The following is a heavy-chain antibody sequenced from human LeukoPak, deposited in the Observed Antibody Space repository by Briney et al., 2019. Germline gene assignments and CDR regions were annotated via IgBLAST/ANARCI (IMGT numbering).Heavy chain of an antibody. J-gene: IGHJ5*02. CDR3: ARHEGGSGSYLGWFDP. V-gene: IGHV4-39*01. CDR1: GGSISSSSYY. D-gene: IGHD3-10*01. Sequence: SETLSLTCTVSGGSISSSSYYWGWIRQPPGKGLEWIASIYYSGSTYYNPSLKSRVTISVDTSKDQFSLKLSSVTAADTAVYYCARHEGGSGSYLGWFDPWGQGTLVTVSS. CDR2: IYYSGST.